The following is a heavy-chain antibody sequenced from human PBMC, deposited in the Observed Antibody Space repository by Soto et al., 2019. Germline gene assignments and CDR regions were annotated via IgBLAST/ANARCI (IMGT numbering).Heavy chain of an antibody. CDR2: ISSSSTYI. V-gene: IGHV3-21*01. CDR1: GFTFTSYS. D-gene: IGHD1-26*01. J-gene: IGHJ3*02. Sequence: EVQLVESGGGLVKPGGSLRLSCAASGFTFTSYSMNWVRQAPGKGLEWVSSISSSSTYIYYADSVKGRLTISRDNARNSLYLQMNSLRAEDTAVYYCARGGWERPRPGDAFDIWGQGTVVTVSS. CDR3: ARGGWERPRPGDAFDI.